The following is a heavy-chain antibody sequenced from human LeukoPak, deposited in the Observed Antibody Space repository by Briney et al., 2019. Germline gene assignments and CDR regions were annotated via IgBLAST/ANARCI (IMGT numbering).Heavy chain of an antibody. V-gene: IGHV4-38-2*01. J-gene: IGHJ6*03. D-gene: IGHD3-16*01. CDR1: NYPITSDYY. CDR2: IFHSRIA. CDR3: GRAGFGTAYNRFYYFMDV. Sequence: KPSETLSLTCAVSNYPITSDYYWVWTRQPPGQGLEWIGQIFHSRIAHYNPSLKSRVTMSVDTSRSQFSVNLNSVTAADTAVYYCGRAGFGTAYNRFYYFMDVWGKGTTVTVSS.